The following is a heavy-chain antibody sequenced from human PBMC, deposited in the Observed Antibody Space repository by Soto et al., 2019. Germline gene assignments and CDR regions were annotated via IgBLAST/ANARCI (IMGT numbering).Heavy chain of an antibody. Sequence: QVQLVQSGAEVKKPGSSVKVSCGASGGTFSSYPINWVRQAPGQGLEWMGGIIPSFGTSNYAQKFQARVTITADECTSTAYLELRILRPEDTAVYYCARVGHITNYGMAVWGQGTTVTVSS. CDR3: ARVGHITNYGMAV. V-gene: IGHV1-69*01. D-gene: IGHD1-26*01. J-gene: IGHJ6*02. CDR2: IIPSFGTS. CDR1: GGTFSSYP.